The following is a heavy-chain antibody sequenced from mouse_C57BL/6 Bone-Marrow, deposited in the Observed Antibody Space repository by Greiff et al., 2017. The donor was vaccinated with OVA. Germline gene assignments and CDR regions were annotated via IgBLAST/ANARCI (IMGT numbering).Heavy chain of an antibody. CDR2: INPSSGYT. V-gene: IGHV1-7*01. Sequence: VQRVESGAELAKPGASVKLSCKASGYTFTSYWMHWVKQRPGQGLEWIGYINPSSGYTKYNQKFKDKATLTADKSSSTAYMQLSSLTYEDSAVYYCARRTTVVATPFDYWGQGTTLTVSS. J-gene: IGHJ2*01. CDR1: GYTFTSYW. D-gene: IGHD1-1*01. CDR3: ARRTTVVATPFDY.